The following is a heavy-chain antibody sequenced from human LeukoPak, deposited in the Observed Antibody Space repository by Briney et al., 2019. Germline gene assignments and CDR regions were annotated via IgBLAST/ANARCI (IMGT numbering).Heavy chain of an antibody. CDR2: IYYSGST. Sequence: SETLSLTCTVSGGSISSYYWSWIRQPPGKGLEWIGYIYYSGSTNYNPSLKSRVTISVDTSKNQFSLKPSSVTAADTAVYNCARSCRRNYFDYWRHGTLVTVSS. CDR3: ARSCRRNYFDY. J-gene: IGHJ4*01. CDR1: GGSISSYY. V-gene: IGHV4-59*01.